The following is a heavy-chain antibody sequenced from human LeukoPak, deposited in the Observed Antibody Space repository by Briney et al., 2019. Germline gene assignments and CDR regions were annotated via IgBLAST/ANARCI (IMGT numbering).Heavy chain of an antibody. CDR2: ISGSGGST. J-gene: IGHJ4*02. Sequence: GGSLRLSCAASGFTFSSYGMSWVRQAPGKGLEWVSAISGSGGSTYYADSVKGRFTISRDNSKNTLYLQMNSLRAEDTAVYYCAKGREVSYSSSWFHWGQGTLVTVSS. V-gene: IGHV3-23*01. CDR3: AKGREVSYSSSWFH. CDR1: GFTFSSYG. D-gene: IGHD6-13*01.